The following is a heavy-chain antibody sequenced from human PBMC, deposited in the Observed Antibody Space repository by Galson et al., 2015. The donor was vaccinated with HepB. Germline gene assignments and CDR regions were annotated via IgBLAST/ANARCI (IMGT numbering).Heavy chain of an antibody. CDR1: GFTFSSYA. CDR3: ARERVLEWLLYHYYGMDV. Sequence: SLRLSCAASGFTFSSYAMHWVRQAPGKGLEWVAVISYDGSNKYYADSVKGRFTISRDNSKNTLYLQMNSLRAENTAVYYCARERVLEWLLYHYYGMDVWGQGTTVTVSS. V-gene: IGHV3-30-3*01. J-gene: IGHJ6*02. D-gene: IGHD3-3*01. CDR2: ISYDGSNK.